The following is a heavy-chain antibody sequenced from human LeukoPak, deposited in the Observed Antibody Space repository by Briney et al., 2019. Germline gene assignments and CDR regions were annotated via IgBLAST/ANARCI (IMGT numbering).Heavy chain of an antibody. Sequence: PSETLSLTCTVSGGSISSYYWSWIRQPPGKGLEWIGYIYYSGSTNYNPSLKSRVTISVDTSKNQFSLKLSSVTAADTAVYYCARDRALMGLDYWGQGTLVTVSS. V-gene: IGHV4-59*01. J-gene: IGHJ4*02. CDR3: ARDRALMGLDY. D-gene: IGHD3-16*01. CDR2: IYYSGST. CDR1: GGSISSYY.